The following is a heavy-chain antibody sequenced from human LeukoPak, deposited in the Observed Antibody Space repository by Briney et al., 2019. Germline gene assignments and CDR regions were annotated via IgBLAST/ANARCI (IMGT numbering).Heavy chain of an antibody. Sequence: SETLSLTCTVSGGSISSSSYYWGWIRQPPGKGLEWIGSIYYSGSTNYNPSLKSRVTISVDTSKNQFSLKLSSVTAADTAVYYCARRRIVGATTLYYYYGMDVWGQGTTVTVSS. CDR1: GGSISSSSYY. V-gene: IGHV4-39*07. CDR3: ARRRIVGATTLYYYYGMDV. D-gene: IGHD1-26*01. J-gene: IGHJ6*02. CDR2: IYYSGST.